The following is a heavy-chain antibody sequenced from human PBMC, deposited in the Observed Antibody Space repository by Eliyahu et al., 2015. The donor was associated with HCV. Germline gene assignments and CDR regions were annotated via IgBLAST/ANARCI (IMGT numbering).Heavy chain of an antibody. J-gene: IGHJ3*02. CDR3: ARGGQQLIYNDAFDI. V-gene: IGHV3-30*07. D-gene: IGHD6-13*01. Sequence: SLQGRFTISRDNSDNIVYLQMNSLRADDTAVYYCARGGQQLIYNDAFDIWGQGTTVTVFS.